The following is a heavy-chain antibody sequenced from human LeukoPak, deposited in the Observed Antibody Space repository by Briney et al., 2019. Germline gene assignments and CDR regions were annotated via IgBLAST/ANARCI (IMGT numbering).Heavy chain of an antibody. Sequence: SETLSLTCAVSGGSISSSNWWSWVRQPPGKGLEWIGEIYHNGSTNYNPSLKSRVTISVDKSKNQFSLKLSSVTAADTAVYYCASEIAAAGPYFDYWGQGTLVTVSS. CDR1: GGSISSSNW. D-gene: IGHD6-13*01. CDR2: IYHNGST. J-gene: IGHJ4*02. CDR3: ASEIAAAGPYFDY. V-gene: IGHV4-4*02.